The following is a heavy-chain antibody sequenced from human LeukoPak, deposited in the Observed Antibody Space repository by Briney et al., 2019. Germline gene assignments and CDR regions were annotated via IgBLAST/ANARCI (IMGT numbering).Heavy chain of an antibody. J-gene: IGHJ4*02. V-gene: IGHV3-74*01. D-gene: IGHD5-18*01. CDR1: GFTFSAYW. CDR2: INSDGSST. CDR3: ARFRGYSYGIDY. Sequence: GGSLRLSCAASGFTFSAYWMHWVRQAPGKGLVWVSRINSDGSSTSYADSVKGRFTISRDNAKNTLYLQMNSLRAEDTAVYYCARFRGYSYGIDYWGQGTLVTVSS.